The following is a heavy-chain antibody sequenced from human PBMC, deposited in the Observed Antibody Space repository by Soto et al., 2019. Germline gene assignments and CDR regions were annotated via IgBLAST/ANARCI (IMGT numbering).Heavy chain of an antibody. D-gene: IGHD3-16*01. CDR1: EFTFSTSG. CDR2: INPSGSRT. J-gene: IGHJ2*01. CDR3: AKTPRGGYYGDWYFDP. Sequence: EVQLLESGGALVQPGGSLRLSCAASEFTFSTSGMTWVRLAPGRGLDYVSAINPSGSRTYYADSVKGRFTISRDNSKNILYLQMNSPRAEDTAIYYCAKTPRGGYYGDWYFDPGGRGILVTVSS. V-gene: IGHV3-23*05.